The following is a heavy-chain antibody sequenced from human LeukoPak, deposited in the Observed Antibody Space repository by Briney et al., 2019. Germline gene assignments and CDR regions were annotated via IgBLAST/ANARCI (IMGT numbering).Heavy chain of an antibody. CDR2: MNPNSGHT. V-gene: IGHV1-8*01. D-gene: IGHD3-22*01. Sequence: GASVNVSCKASGYTFTSHDVNWLRQATGQGLEWLGWMNPNSGHTGFAQKFQGRVTMTRDTSISTAYMELSSLRSEDTAMYYCAMCHYDSSGPYVGAFDIWGQGTMVTVSS. J-gene: IGHJ3*02. CDR3: AMCHYDSSGPYVGAFDI. CDR1: GYTFTSHD.